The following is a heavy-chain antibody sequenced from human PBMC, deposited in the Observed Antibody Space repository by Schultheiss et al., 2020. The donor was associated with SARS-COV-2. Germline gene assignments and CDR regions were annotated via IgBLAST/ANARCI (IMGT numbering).Heavy chain of an antibody. V-gene: IGHV3-21*04. CDR1: GFTFSSYW. Sequence: GGSLRLSCAASGFTFSSYWMHWVRQAPGKGLVWVSSISSSSSYIYYADSVKGRFTISRDNAKNTLYLQMNSLRAEDTAVYYCAKDLSKGRDIVVVPAAMAGIFDYWGQGTLVTVSS. D-gene: IGHD2-2*01. CDR3: AKDLSKGRDIVVVPAAMAGIFDY. CDR2: ISSSSSYI. J-gene: IGHJ4*02.